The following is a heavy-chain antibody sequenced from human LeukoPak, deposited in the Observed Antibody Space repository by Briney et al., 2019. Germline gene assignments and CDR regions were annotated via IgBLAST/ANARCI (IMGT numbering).Heavy chain of an antibody. CDR1: GYSISSGYY. D-gene: IGHD3-10*01. CDR2: IYHSGST. V-gene: IGHV4-38-2*02. CDR3: ATDLFLGSGRYGAPIDY. J-gene: IGHJ4*01. Sequence: ASETLSLTCTVSGYSISSGYYWGWIRQPPGKGLEGSGSIYHSGSTYYNPSLTSRVTISVDTSKNQFSLKLSSVTAEDTALYYCATDLFLGSGRYGAPIDYWGHGNPVTVSP.